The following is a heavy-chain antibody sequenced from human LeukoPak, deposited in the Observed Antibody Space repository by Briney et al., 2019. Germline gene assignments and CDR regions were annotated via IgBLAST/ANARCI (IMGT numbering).Heavy chain of an antibody. Sequence: PGVSLRLSCAASGFTFSSYGMHWVRQAPGKGLEWVAFIRYDGSNKYYADSVKGRFTISRDNSKNTLYLQMNSLRAEDTAVYYCANVPSQTYYDILTGYSLDYYYGMDVWGQGTTVTVSS. V-gene: IGHV3-30*02. CDR3: ANVPSQTYYDILTGYSLDYYYGMDV. D-gene: IGHD3-9*01. J-gene: IGHJ6*02. CDR1: GFTFSSYG. CDR2: IRYDGSNK.